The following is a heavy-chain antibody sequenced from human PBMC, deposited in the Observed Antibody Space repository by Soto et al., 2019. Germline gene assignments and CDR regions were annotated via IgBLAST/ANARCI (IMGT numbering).Heavy chain of an antibody. CDR3: ARGVTMITGFDY. D-gene: IGHD3-22*01. Sequence: QVQLHESGPGLVKTSETLSLTCTVSGGSVSSGSYYWSWIRQPPGKGLELIGYIFYNGSTNYNPYLKSRVTMSVDTSRDQFSLRLSSVTAPDTAFYYCARGVTMITGFDYWGQGSLVTVSS. CDR1: GGSVSSGSYY. CDR2: IFYNGST. J-gene: IGHJ4*02. V-gene: IGHV4-61*01.